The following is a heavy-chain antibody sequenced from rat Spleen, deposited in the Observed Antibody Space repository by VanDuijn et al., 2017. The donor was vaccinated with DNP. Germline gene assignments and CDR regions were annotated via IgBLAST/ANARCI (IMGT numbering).Heavy chain of an antibody. V-gene: IGHV5S13*01. J-gene: IGHJ3*01. D-gene: IGHD1-12*02. Sequence: EVQLVESGGGLVQPGRSLKLSCAASGFTFSNYGMAWVRQTPTKGLEWVTSISTVGGNTYYRDSVKGRFTISRDNAKSTLYLQMSSLRSEDTATYYCTRVHYDGTVMSNEGFAYWGQGTLVTVSS. CDR2: ISTVGGNT. CDR3: TRVHYDGTVMSNEGFAY. CDR1: GFTFSNYG.